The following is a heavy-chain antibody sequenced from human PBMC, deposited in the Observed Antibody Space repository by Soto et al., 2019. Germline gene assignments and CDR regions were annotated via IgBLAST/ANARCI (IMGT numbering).Heavy chain of an antibody. D-gene: IGHD6-13*01. Sequence: SVKVSCKASGGTFSSYAISWVRQAPGQGLEWMGGIIPIFGTANYAQKFQGRVTITADESTSTAYMELSSLRSEDTAVYYCARDLPAGTHYYYGMDVWGQGTTVTVSS. CDR3: ARDLPAGTHYYYGMDV. J-gene: IGHJ6*02. V-gene: IGHV1-69*13. CDR1: GGTFSSYA. CDR2: IIPIFGTA.